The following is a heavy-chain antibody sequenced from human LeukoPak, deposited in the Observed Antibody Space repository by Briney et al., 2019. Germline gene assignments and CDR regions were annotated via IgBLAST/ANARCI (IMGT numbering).Heavy chain of an antibody. Sequence: PGGSLRLSCAASGFTFSSYWMSWVRQAPGKGLEWVANIKQDGSEKYYVDSVKGRFTISRDNAKNSLYLQMNGLRAEDTAVYYCARAYSSSWYGPYYFDYWGQGTLVTVSS. CDR2: IKQDGSEK. V-gene: IGHV3-7*01. J-gene: IGHJ4*02. CDR3: ARAYSSSWYGPYYFDY. CDR1: GFTFSSYW. D-gene: IGHD6-13*01.